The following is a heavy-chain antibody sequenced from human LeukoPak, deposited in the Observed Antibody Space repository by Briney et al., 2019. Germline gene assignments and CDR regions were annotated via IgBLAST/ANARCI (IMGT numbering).Heavy chain of an antibody. V-gene: IGHV3-64*01. CDR3: CYGLAYFDY. CDR2: ISSNGGST. CDR1: GFTFSSYA. D-gene: IGHD2-15*01. Sequence: PGGSLRLSCAASGFTFSSYAMHWVRQAPGKGLEYVSAISSNGGSTYYANSVKGRFTISRDNSKNTLYLQMGSLRAEDMAVYYCCYGLAYFDYWGQGTLVTVSS. J-gene: IGHJ4*02.